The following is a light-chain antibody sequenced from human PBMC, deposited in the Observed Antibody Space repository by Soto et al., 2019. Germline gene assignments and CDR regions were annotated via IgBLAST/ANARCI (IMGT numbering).Light chain of an antibody. CDR1: QGISNY. CDR2: VTS. Sequence: IQLTQSPSSVSASVGDRVTLTCRASQGISNYFAWYQQKPGQAPKLLIYVTSTLQTGVPSRFSGGRSGADFTLTISSLQPEDSATYYCQQLSLYPLTFGGGTKVEIK. CDR3: QQLSLYPLT. J-gene: IGKJ4*01. V-gene: IGKV1-9*01.